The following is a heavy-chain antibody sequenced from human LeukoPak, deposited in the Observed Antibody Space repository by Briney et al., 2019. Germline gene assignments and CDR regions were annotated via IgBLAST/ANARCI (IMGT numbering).Heavy chain of an antibody. CDR3: ARGEGTIDY. D-gene: IGHD1-26*01. CDR2: IKQDGSEK. V-gene: IGHV3-7*01. CDR1: EFTFSTYW. Sequence: PGGSLRLSCAASEFTFSTYWMSWVRQAPGKGLEWVADIKQDGSEKYYVDSVKGRFTISRQNAKNSLFLQMNSLRAEDTAVYYCARGEGTIDYWGQGTLVTVSS. J-gene: IGHJ4*02.